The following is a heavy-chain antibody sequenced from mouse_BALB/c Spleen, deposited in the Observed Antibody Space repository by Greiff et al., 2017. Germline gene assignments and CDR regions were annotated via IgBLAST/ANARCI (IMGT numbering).Heavy chain of an antibody. CDR2: INPYNGAT. Sequence: EVQLQESGPELVKPGASVKISCKASGYSFTGYYMHWVKQSHVKSLEWIGRINPYNGATSYNQNFKDKASLTVDKSSSTAYMELHSLTSEDSAVYYCARGDKLDYYVDYYAMDYWGQGTSVTVSS. J-gene: IGHJ4*01. D-gene: IGHD1-1*01. V-gene: IGHV1-31*01. CDR1: GYSFTGYY. CDR3: ARGDKLDYYVDYYAMDY.